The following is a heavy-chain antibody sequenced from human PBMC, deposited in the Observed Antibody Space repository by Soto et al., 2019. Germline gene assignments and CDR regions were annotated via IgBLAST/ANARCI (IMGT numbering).Heavy chain of an antibody. CDR2: IYHSGST. J-gene: IGHJ2*01. D-gene: IGHD6-13*01. Sequence: QLQLQESGSGLVKPSQTLSLTCAVSGGSISSGGYSWSWIRQPPGKGLEWIGYIYHSGSTYYNPYLKSRVTISVDRSKNQFYLQLSSVTAADTAVYYCARASGSIPYWYFDLWGRGNLVTVSS. CDR3: ARASGSIPYWYFDL. CDR1: GGSISSGGYS. V-gene: IGHV4-30-2*01.